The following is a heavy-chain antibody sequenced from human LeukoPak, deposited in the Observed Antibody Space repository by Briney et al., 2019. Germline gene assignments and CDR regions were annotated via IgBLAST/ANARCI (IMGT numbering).Heavy chain of an antibody. CDR3: AKGGGYESAGDY. CDR1: LFTLISSG. D-gene: IGHD5-12*01. J-gene: IGHJ4*02. CDR2: ISYDGSNK. V-gene: IGHV3-30*18. Sequence: PGRSLRLSCAASLFTLISSGMHEVRPAPGKGLEWVAVISYDGSNKYYADSVKGRFTISRDNSKNTLYLQMNSLRAEDTAVYYCAKGGGYESAGDYWGQGTLVTVSS.